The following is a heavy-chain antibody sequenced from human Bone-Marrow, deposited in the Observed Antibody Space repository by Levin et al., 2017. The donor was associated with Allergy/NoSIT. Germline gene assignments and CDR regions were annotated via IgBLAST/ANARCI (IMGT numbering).Heavy chain of an antibody. CDR3: AKVPGYSSGWDAFDI. D-gene: IGHD6-19*01. V-gene: IGHV3-30*18. CDR1: GFTFSSYG. CDR2: ISYDGSNK. J-gene: IGHJ3*02. Sequence: GGSLRLSCAASGFTFSSYGMHWVRQAPGKGLEWVAVISYDGSNKYYADSVKGRFTISRDNSKNTLYLQMNSLRAEDTAVYYCAKVPGYSSGWDAFDIWGQGTMVTVSS.